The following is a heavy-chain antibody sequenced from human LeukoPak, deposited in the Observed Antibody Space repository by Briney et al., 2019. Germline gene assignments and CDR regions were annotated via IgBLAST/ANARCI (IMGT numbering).Heavy chain of an antibody. D-gene: IGHD3-16*01. CDR2: IYYSGST. V-gene: IGHV4-30-4*01. J-gene: IGHJ5*02. CDR1: GGSISSGDYY. CDR3: ARLRYYDYVWGSSSTSNWFDP. Sequence: SQTLSLTCTVSGGSISSGDYYWSWIRQPPGKGLEWIGYIYYSGSTYYNPSLKSRVTISVDTSKNQFSLKLSSVTAADTAVYYCARLRYYDYVWGSSSTSNWFDPWGQGTLVTVSS.